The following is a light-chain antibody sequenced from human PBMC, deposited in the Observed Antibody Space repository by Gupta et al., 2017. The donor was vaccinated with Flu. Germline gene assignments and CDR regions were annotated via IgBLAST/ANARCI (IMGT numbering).Light chain of an antibody. CDR1: QSVDSSS. V-gene: IGKV3-20*01. CDR2: GGS. CDR3: QQCGSSSWT. J-gene: IGKJ1*01. Sequence: EIVLTQSPGTLSLSPGERATLSCRARQSVDSSSLAWYQQKPGQAPRLVIYGGSNRAAGFSDRFSGSGSGTEFTLTISRREPEDFAVYYCQQCGSSSWTFGQGTRMEIK.